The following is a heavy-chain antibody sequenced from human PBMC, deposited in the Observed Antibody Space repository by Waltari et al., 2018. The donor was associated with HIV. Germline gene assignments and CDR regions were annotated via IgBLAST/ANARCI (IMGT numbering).Heavy chain of an antibody. CDR1: GFTFSSYT. V-gene: IGHV3-21*01. J-gene: IGHJ4*02. CDR3: ARYGGYSGPTLDY. D-gene: IGHD5-12*01. Sequence: EVQLVESGGGLVKPGGSLRLSCAASGFTFSSYTMNWVRQASGKGLEWVSSISYSSSHIYYADSLKGRFTISRDNAKNSLYLQMNSLRAEDTAVYYCARYGGYSGPTLDYWGQGTLVTVSS. CDR2: ISYSSSHI.